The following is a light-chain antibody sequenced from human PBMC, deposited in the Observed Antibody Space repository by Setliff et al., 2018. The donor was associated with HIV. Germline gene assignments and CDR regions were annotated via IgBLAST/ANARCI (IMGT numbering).Light chain of an antibody. CDR2: EVR. V-gene: IGLV2-14*01. CDR3: SSYAITNTLP. J-gene: IGLJ1*01. CDR1: SSDIGGYNY. Sequence: QSVLIQPASVSGSPGQSITISCTGTSSDIGGYNYVSWFQQHPGKAPTLMIYEVRNRPSGVSNRFSGSKSGNTASLTISGLQTDDEADYYCSSYAITNTLPFGTGTKVTVL.